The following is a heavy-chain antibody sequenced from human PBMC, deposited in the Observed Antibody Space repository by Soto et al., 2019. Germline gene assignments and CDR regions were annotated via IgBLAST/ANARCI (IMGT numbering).Heavy chain of an antibody. Sequence: GASVKVSWKASGGGFSSYTISWVRQAHGQGLEWMGRIIPILGIANYAQKFQGRVTITADKSTSTAYMELSSLRSEDTAVYYCARPYILTGYSFDASDIWGQGTIVTVSS. CDR1: GGGFSSYT. J-gene: IGHJ3*02. D-gene: IGHD3-9*01. CDR3: ARPYILTGYSFDASDI. CDR2: IIPILGIA. V-gene: IGHV1-69*02.